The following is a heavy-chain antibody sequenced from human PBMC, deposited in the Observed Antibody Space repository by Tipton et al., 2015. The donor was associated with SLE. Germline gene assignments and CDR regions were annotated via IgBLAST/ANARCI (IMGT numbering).Heavy chain of an antibody. CDR1: GASITTSRFY. CDR2: VYYSGTT. J-gene: IGHJ5*02. Sequence: TLSLTCTVSGASITTSRFYWSWIRLHPRRGLEWIGCVYYSGTTYYNPSLESRVTISVEASKNQFSLTLTSVTAADTAIYYCAKEPDSWGQGTLLTVSS. CDR3: AKEPDS. V-gene: IGHV4-31*03. D-gene: IGHD2-21*01.